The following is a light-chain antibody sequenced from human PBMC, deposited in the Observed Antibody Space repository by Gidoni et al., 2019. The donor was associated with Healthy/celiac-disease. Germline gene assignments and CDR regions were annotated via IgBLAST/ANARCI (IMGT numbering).Light chain of an antibody. V-gene: IGKV3-20*01. J-gene: IGKJ1*01. CDR2: GAS. CDR3: QQYGSSPQT. CDR1: QSVSSSY. Sequence: EIVLTQSPGTLSLSPGERATLSCRASQSVSSSYLAWYQQKPGQAPRLLIYGASSRATGIPDRFSGSGSGTDFTRTISRLEPEDFAVYYWQQYGSSPQTFGQGTKVEIK.